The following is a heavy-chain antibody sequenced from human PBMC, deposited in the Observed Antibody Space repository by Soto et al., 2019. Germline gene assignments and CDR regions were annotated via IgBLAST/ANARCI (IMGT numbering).Heavy chain of an antibody. J-gene: IGHJ2*01. Sequence: SETLSLTCAVYGGSFSGFYWSWIRQPPGKGLEWIGEINHSGSTNYNPSLKSRVTISADTSKNQFSLQLSSVTAADTAVYYCVSKLGSCTGGSCNWYFDLWGRGTLVTVS. V-gene: IGHV4-34*01. D-gene: IGHD2-15*01. CDR2: INHSGST. CDR1: GGSFSGFY. CDR3: VSKLGSCTGGSCNWYFDL.